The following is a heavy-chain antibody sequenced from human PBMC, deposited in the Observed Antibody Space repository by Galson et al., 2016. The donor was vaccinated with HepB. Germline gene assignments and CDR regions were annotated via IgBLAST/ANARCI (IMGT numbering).Heavy chain of an antibody. CDR3: ARHRGLPSLYWFFDL. D-gene: IGHD4-11*01. J-gene: IGHJ2*01. CDR2: IYYNGNT. V-gene: IGHV4-59*08. Sequence: SETLSLTCTVSGGSIGSYYWSWLRQPPGRGLEWIGYIYYNGNTNYNPSLKSRVTFSLVTSNHRLSLRLRSVTAADTAVYYCARHRGLPSLYWFFDLWGRGTLVTVSS. CDR1: GGSIGSYY.